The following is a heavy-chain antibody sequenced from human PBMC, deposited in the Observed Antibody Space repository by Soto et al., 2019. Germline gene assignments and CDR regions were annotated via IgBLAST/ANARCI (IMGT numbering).Heavy chain of an antibody. CDR1: GFTFSTST. J-gene: IGHJ4*02. V-gene: IGHV3-21*01. CDR2: ISSSSTYT. D-gene: IGHD2-15*01. Sequence: GASVRLSCAASGFTFSTSTMNWVRQAPGQGLEWVSSISSSSTYTYYAASVKGRFTISRDNAKNSLYLQMNSLRAEDTAVYYCARVGSPGYCSGGYCPPPDYWGQGTLVTVSS. CDR3: ARVGSPGYCSGGYCPPPDY.